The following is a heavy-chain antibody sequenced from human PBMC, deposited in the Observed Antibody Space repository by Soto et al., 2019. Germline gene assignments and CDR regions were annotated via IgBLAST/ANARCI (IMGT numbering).Heavy chain of an antibody. J-gene: IGHJ3*01. CDR2: IGVRGNSA. D-gene: IGHD5-12*01. Sequence: TGGSLRLSCAASGFIFTNYAINWVRQAPGKGLEWVSVIGVRGNSAYYADSVQGRFTISRDNSKNTLSLQMSSLTADDTAIYYCVREGRGSFDFWGRGTMVTVSS. CDR1: GFIFTNYA. V-gene: IGHV3-23*01. CDR3: VREGRGSFDF.